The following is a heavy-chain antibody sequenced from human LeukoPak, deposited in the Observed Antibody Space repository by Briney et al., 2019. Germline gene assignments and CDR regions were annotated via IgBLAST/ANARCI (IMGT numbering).Heavy chain of an antibody. CDR1: GFTFDDYA. Sequence: PGGPLRLSCAASGFTFDDYAMHWVRHAPGKGLEWVSLISWDGGSTYYADSVKGRFTISRDNSKNSLYLQMNSLRAEDTALYYCAKAATYYYYYMDVWGKGTTVTVSS. V-gene: IGHV3-43D*03. CDR3: AKAATYYYYYMDV. J-gene: IGHJ6*03. CDR2: ISWDGGST.